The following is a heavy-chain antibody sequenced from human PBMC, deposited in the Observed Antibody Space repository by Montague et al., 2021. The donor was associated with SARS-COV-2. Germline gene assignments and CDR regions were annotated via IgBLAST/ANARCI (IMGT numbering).Heavy chain of an antibody. V-gene: IGHV3-21*01. CDR1: GFTFSSYS. Sequence: SLRLSCAASGFTFSSYSMNWVRQAPGKGLEWVSSISSSSYIYYADPVKGRFTISRDNAENSLYLQMNSLRAEDTAVYYCARDLTTVTTNYFDYWGQGTLVTVSS. CDR2: ISSSSYI. CDR3: ARDLTTVTTNYFDY. D-gene: IGHD4-17*01. J-gene: IGHJ4*02.